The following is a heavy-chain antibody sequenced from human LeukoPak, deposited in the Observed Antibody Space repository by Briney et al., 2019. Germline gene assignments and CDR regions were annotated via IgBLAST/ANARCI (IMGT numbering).Heavy chain of an antibody. CDR2: ISSSSSTI. CDR3: ARGPYASGSYGRRGWVHYMDV. V-gene: IGHV3-48*04. CDR1: GFTFSSYS. Sequence: GGSLRLSCAASGFTFSSYSMNWVRQAPGKGLEWVSYISSSSSTIYYADSVKGRFTISRDNAKNSLYLQMNSLRAEDTAVYYCARGPYASGSYGRRGWVHYMDVWGKGTTVTISS. D-gene: IGHD3-10*01. J-gene: IGHJ6*03.